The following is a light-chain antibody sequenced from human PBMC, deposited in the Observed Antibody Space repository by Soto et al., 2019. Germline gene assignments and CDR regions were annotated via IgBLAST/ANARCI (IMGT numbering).Light chain of an antibody. CDR2: DIS. V-gene: IGKV3-20*01. CDR1: QGVSSNY. CDR3: QQLGNSPWT. J-gene: IGKJ1*01. Sequence: EVMLTQSPGTLSLSQGERATLSCRSSQGVSSNYLAWYQQKPGQAPRLLIYDISTRATGIPDRFSGSGSVTDFTLTISRLEPEDFAVYYCQQLGNSPWTFGQGTKVDIK.